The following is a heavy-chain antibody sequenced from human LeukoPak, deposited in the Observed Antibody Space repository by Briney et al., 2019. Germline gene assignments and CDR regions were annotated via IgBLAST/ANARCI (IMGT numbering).Heavy chain of an antibody. CDR2: IIPILGIA. CDR3: ARQATSIVGATTNWFDP. J-gene: IGHJ5*02. CDR1: GGTFSSYT. V-gene: IGHV1-69*02. Sequence: SVKVSCKASGGTFSSYTISWVRQAPGQGLEWMGRIIPILGIANYAQKFQGRVTITADKSTSTAYMELSSLRSEDTAVYYCARQATSIVGATTNWFDPWGQGTLSPSPQ. D-gene: IGHD1-26*01.